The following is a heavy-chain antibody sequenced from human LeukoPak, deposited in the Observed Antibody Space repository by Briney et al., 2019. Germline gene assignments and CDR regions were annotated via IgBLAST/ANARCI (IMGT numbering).Heavy chain of an antibody. V-gene: IGHV3-74*01. D-gene: IGHD2-2*01. CDR3: AREAVVVPANWFDP. Sequence: PGGSLRLSCAASGFTFSSYWMHWVRQAPGKGLVWVSRINSDGSSTSYADSVKGRFTISSDNAKNTLYLQMNSLRAEDTAVYYCAREAVVVPANWFDPWGQGTLVTVSS. CDR2: INSDGSST. J-gene: IGHJ5*02. CDR1: GFTFSSYW.